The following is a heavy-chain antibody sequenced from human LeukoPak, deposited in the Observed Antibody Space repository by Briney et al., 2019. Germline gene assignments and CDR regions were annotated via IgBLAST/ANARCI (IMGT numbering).Heavy chain of an antibody. CDR2: IWYDGSNK. Sequence: PGGSLRLSCAASGFTFSSYGMHWVRQAPGKGLEWVAVIWYDGSNKYYADSVKGRFTISRDNSKNRLYLQMNSLRAEDTAVYYCARGQQLVRQKYYYYYGMDVWGKGTTVTVSS. V-gene: IGHV3-33*01. CDR1: GFTFSSYG. D-gene: IGHD6-13*01. J-gene: IGHJ6*04. CDR3: ARGQQLVRQKYYYYYGMDV.